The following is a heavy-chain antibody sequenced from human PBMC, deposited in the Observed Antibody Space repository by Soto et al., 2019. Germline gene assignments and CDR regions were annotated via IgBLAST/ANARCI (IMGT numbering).Heavy chain of an antibody. CDR1: GGSFSGYY. CDR2: INHSGST. V-gene: IGHV4-34*01. CDR3: ARGPNYYDSSGYDY. D-gene: IGHD3-22*01. Sequence: SETLSLTCAVYGGSFSGYYWSWIRQPPGKGLEWIGEINHSGSTNYNPSLKSRVTISVDTSKNQFSLELSSVTAADTAVYYCARGPNYYDSSGYDYWGQGTLVTVSS. J-gene: IGHJ4*02.